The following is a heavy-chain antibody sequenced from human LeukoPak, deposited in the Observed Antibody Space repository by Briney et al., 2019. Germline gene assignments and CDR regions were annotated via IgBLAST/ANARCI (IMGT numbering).Heavy chain of an antibody. CDR1: GYTLTELS. V-gene: IGHV1-24*01. J-gene: IGHJ4*02. CDR3: ATEVNYDILTGYSKEDY. D-gene: IGHD3-9*01. Sequence: ASVKVSCKVSGYTLTELSMHWVRQAHGKGLEWMGGFDPEDGETIYAQKFQGRVTMTEDTSTDTAYMELSNLRSEDTAVYYCATEVNYDILTGYSKEDYWGQGTLGTVSS. CDR2: FDPEDGET.